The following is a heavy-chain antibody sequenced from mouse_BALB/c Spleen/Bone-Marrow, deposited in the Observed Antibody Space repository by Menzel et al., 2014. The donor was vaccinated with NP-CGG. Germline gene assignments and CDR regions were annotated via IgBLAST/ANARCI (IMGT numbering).Heavy chain of an antibody. D-gene: IGHD2-4*01. V-gene: IGHV5-9-2*01. CDR3: ARHAYYDQTEVSFVC. Sequence: EVKLVESGGGLVKSGGSLKLSCAASGFSFSNYGMSWLRQTPEKRLEWVATISGDGRYTFYSDSVKGRFTSSRDNAKNNLYLQLSGLRSEDTALYYCARHAYYDQTEVSFVCWGQGTLVTGSA. CDR1: GFSFSNYG. CDR2: ISGDGRYT. J-gene: IGHJ3*01.